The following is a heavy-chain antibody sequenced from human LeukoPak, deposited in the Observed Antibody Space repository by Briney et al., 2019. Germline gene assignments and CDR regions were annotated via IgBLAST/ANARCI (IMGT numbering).Heavy chain of an antibody. V-gene: IGHV3-23*01. CDR1: GFTFSSYA. Sequence: GGPLRLSCAASGFTFSSYAVSWVRQAPGKGLEWVSAISGSGGSTYYADSVKGRFTISRDNSKNTLYLQMNSLRAEDTAVYYCAKEPVTYCSSTSCRPSYFDYWGQGTLVTVSS. CDR3: AKEPVTYCSSTSCRPSYFDY. J-gene: IGHJ4*02. D-gene: IGHD2-2*01. CDR2: ISGSGGST.